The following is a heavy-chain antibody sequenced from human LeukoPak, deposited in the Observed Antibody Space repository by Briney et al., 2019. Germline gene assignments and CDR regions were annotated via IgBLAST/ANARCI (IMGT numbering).Heavy chain of an antibody. CDR1: GFTFSSYW. CDR2: IKQDGSEK. V-gene: IGHV3-7*01. D-gene: IGHD6-13*01. J-gene: IGHJ4*02. Sequence: GRSLRLSCAASGFTFSSYWMSWVRQAPGKGLEWVANIKQDGSEKYYVDSVKGRFTISRDNAKNSLYLQMNSLRAEDTAVYYCATSPFRYSSLDYWGQGTLVTVSS. CDR3: ATSPFRYSSLDY.